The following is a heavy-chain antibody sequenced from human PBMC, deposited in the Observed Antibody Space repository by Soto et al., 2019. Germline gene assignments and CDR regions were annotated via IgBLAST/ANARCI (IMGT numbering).Heavy chain of an antibody. Sequence: GGSLRLSCAASGFTLSSYAMSWVRRAPGKGLEWVSIISGSGGTAYYADSVKGRFTISRDNSRDTPYLQMNSLRADDTAVYYCAKDLVSTTKVFDYWGQGTLVTVSS. CDR3: AKDLVSTTKVFDY. V-gene: IGHV3-23*01. CDR2: ISGSGGTA. D-gene: IGHD5-12*01. CDR1: GFTLSSYA. J-gene: IGHJ4*02.